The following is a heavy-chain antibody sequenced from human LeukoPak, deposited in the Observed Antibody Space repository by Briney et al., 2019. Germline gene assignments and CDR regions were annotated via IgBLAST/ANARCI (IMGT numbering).Heavy chain of an antibody. CDR3: ARPNITSYYDSRGYDAFDV. J-gene: IGHJ3*01. CDR1: GYSFTSYW. Sequence: GESLKISCKGSGYSFTSYWIGWVRQMPGKGLEWMGIIYPGDSDTRYSQSFQGQVTISADKSVRTAYLQWSSLKASDTAMYYCARPNITSYYDSRGYDAFDVWGQGTMVTVSS. D-gene: IGHD3-22*01. CDR2: IYPGDSDT. V-gene: IGHV5-51*01.